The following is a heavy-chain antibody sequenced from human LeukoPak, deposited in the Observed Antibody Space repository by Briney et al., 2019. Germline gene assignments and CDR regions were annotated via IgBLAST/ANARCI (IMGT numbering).Heavy chain of an antibody. CDR3: AKADYGDYEGICFDY. CDR1: GFTVSSDY. D-gene: IGHD4-17*01. J-gene: IGHJ4*02. Sequence: PGGSLRLSCVASGFTVSSDYMSWVRQAPGKGLEWVSVIYSGGTTYYADSVKGRFTISRDNSKNTLYLQMNSLRAEDTAVYYYAKADYGDYEGICFDYWGQGTLVTVSS. CDR2: IYSGGTT. V-gene: IGHV3-53*01.